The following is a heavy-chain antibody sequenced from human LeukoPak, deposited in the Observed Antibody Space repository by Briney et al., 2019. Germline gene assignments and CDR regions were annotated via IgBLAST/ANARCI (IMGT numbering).Heavy chain of an antibody. V-gene: IGHV3-21*01. D-gene: IGHD3-3*01. CDR1: GFTFSSYS. CDR3: ARDAYYDFWSGYPRYFDY. J-gene: IGHJ4*02. Sequence: GGSLRLSCAASGFTFSSYSMNWVRQAPGKGLEWVSFISSSSNYIYYADSVKGRFTISRDNAKNSLYLQMNSLRAEDTAVYYCARDAYYDFWSGYPRYFDYWGQGTLVTVSS. CDR2: ISSSSNYI.